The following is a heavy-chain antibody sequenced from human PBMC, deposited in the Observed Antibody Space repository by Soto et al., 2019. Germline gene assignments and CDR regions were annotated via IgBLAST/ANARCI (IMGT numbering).Heavy chain of an antibody. V-gene: IGHV1-18*01. CDR3: ATDCPVPPATPNNWFDP. CDR2: ISAYNGNT. J-gene: IGHJ5*02. D-gene: IGHD2-2*02. Sequence: QVQLVQSGAEVKKPGASVKVSCKASGYTFTSYGISWVRQAPGQGLEWMGWISAYNGNTNYAQKFQGRVTMTTDTSTSTAYMELRSLRSDDTAVYYCATDCPVPPATPNNWFDPWGQGTLVTVSS. CDR1: GYTFTSYG.